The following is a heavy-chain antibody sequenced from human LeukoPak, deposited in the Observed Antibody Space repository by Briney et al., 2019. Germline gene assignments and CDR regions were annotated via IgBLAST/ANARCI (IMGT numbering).Heavy chain of an antibody. Sequence: GGSLRLSCAASGFTFSSYSMNWVRQAPGKGLEWISYISSSSSTIYYADSVKGRFTISRDNAKNSLYLQMNSLRAEDTAVYYCARRGPYGGSSGFDYWGQGTLVTVSS. D-gene: IGHD4-23*01. V-gene: IGHV3-48*01. CDR1: GFTFSSYS. J-gene: IGHJ4*02. CDR3: ARRGPYGGSSGFDY. CDR2: ISSSSSTI.